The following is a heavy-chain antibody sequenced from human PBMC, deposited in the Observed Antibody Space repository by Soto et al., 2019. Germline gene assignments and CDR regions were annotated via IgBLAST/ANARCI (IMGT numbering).Heavy chain of an antibody. CDR1: GDSVSSNIAA. D-gene: IGHD6-6*01. Sequence: SQTLSLTCALSGDSVSSNIAAWNWIRQSPSGGLEWLGRTYFRSKWYNDYAESARGRVTISPDTSQNQFFLHLNSVTPADTSVYYCTRDQAFWGNSSAIYYYGMDVWGQGTTVTVSS. J-gene: IGHJ6*02. V-gene: IGHV6-1*01. CDR2: TYFRSKWYN. CDR3: TRDQAFWGNSSAIYYYGMDV.